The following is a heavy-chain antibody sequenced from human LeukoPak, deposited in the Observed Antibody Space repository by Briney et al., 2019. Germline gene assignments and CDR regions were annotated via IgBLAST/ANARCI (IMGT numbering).Heavy chain of an antibody. D-gene: IGHD4-11*01. CDR2: ISSNGGST. CDR1: GSTFSSYA. Sequence: QPGGSLRLSCAASGSTFSSYAMHWVRQAPGKGLEYVSAISSNGGSTYYANSVKGRFTISRDNSKNTLYLQMGSLRAEDMAVYYCAKDLSVWDYSNYAYYYYMDVWGKGTTVTVSS. J-gene: IGHJ6*03. CDR3: AKDLSVWDYSNYAYYYYMDV. V-gene: IGHV3-64*01.